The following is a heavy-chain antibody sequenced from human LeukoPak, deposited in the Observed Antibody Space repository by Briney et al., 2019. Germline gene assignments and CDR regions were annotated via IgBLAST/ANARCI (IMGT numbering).Heavy chain of an antibody. J-gene: IGHJ4*02. CDR3: SRGLDSRKLGY. D-gene: IGHD3-22*01. V-gene: IGHV4-31*03. CDR1: GASFNSGDQY. Sequence: PSETLSLTCTVSGASFNSGDQYWNWIRQSPGKGLEWIGSLHPSGNLYNNPSLESRVTMSVDTSKNQFSLNLNSVTAADTAVYFCSRGLDSRKLGYWGQGTLVTVSS. CDR2: LHPSGNL.